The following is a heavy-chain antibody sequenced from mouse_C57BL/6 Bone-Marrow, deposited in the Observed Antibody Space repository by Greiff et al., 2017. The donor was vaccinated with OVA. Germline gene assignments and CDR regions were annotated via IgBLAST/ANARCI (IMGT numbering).Heavy chain of an antibody. CDR3: ARHGAMVTLDY. D-gene: IGHD2-2*01. CDR2: ISSGGSYT. CDR1: GFTFSSYG. V-gene: IGHV5-6*01. J-gene: IGHJ4*01. Sequence: VQLKESGGDLVKPGGSLKLSCAASGFTFSSYGMSWVRQTPDKRLEWVATISSGGSYTYYPDSVKGRFTISRDNAKNTLYLQMSSLKSEDTAMYYCARHGAMVTLDYWGQGTSVTVSS.